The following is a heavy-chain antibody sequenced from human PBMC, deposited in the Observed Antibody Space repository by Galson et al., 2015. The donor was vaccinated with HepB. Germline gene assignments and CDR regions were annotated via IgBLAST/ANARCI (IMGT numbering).Heavy chain of an antibody. Sequence: SLRLSCAASGFTFSSYWMTWVRQAPGKGLEWVANIKQDGSEKYYVDSVKGRFTISRDNAKNSLYLQMNSLRTEDTAVYFCARESRYSSVWSPRPLDCWGQGTLVTGSS. V-gene: IGHV3-7*03. CDR3: ARESRYSSVWSPRPLDC. D-gene: IGHD6-19*01. J-gene: IGHJ4*02. CDR2: IKQDGSEK. CDR1: GFTFSSYW.